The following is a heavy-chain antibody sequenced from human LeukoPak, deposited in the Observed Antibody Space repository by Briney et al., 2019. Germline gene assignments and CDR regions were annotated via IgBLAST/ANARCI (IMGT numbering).Heavy chain of an antibody. Sequence: ASVNVSFTASGYTFTVYYMHWVRQVPGQGLEWMGRINPNSGGTNYAQKFQVRVTMTRDTSISTAYMELNRLTSDDTAVYYCSASFSGYDRLFDYWGQGTLVTVSS. J-gene: IGHJ4*02. CDR3: SASFSGYDRLFDY. CDR1: GYTFTVYY. CDR2: INPNSGGT. V-gene: IGHV1-2*06. D-gene: IGHD5-12*01.